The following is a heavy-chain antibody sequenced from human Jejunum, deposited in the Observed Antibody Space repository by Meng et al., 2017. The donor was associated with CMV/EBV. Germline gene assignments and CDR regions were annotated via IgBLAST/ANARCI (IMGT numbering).Heavy chain of an antibody. Sequence: STYWMHGVRQAPGKGLVWVSRIKSDGSTTNYADSVKGRFTISRDNAKNTLYLQMNSLRAEDTAVYYCARGKFQSVGIVYSYFDPWGQGALVTVSS. CDR2: IKSDGSTT. J-gene: IGHJ5*02. D-gene: IGHD5-18*01. CDR3: ARGKFQSVGIVYSYFDP. CDR1: STYW. V-gene: IGHV3-74*01.